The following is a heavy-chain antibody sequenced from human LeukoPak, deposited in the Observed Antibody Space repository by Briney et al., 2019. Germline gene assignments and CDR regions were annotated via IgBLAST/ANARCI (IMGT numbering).Heavy chain of an antibody. CDR1: RGSISSGNYY. V-gene: IGHV4-61*02. Sequence: SETLSLTCTVSRGSISSGNYYWSWIRQPAGKGLEWIGRFHTRGSTNYNPSLKSRVTISVDTSKNQFSLKLSSVTAADTAVYYCATLWYYYDSSGYSPPERWGQGTLVTVSS. D-gene: IGHD3-22*01. CDR3: ATLWYYYDSSGYSPPER. CDR2: FHTRGST. J-gene: IGHJ4*02.